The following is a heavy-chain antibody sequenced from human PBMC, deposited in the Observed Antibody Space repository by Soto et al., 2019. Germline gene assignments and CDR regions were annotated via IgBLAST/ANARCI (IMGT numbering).Heavy chain of an antibody. CDR3: VKQLDYYYYGMDV. J-gene: IGHJ6*02. CDR2: ISGSGAST. D-gene: IGHD1-1*01. V-gene: IGHV3-23*01. CDR1: GFTLSSYA. Sequence: GGSLGLSCAASGFTLSSYAMTWVRQAPAKGLEWVSAISGSGASTYYADSVKGRFTISRDNSKNTLYLQMNSLRVEDTAVYYCVKQLDYYYYGMDVWGQGTTVTVSS.